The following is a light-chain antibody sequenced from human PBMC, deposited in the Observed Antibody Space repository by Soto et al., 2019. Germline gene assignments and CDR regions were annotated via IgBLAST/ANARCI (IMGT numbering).Light chain of an antibody. V-gene: IGKV1-5*03. Sequence: DIPMTQSPSTLSGSVGDRVTITCRASQTISSWLAWYQQKPGKAPKLLFYKASTLKSGVPSSFSGSGSGTEFTLTISSLQPDDFSTYYCQHYNSYSDAFGQGTKVELK. CDR3: QHYNSYSDA. J-gene: IGKJ1*01. CDR2: KAS. CDR1: QTISSW.